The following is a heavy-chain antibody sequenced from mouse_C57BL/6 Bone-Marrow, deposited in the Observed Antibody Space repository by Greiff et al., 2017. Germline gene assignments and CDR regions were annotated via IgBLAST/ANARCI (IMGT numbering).Heavy chain of an antibody. D-gene: IGHD2-5*01. V-gene: IGHV5-9*01. J-gene: IGHJ2*01. CDR3: ARLSNPYFDY. CDR2: ISGGGGNT. Sequence: EVKLVESGGGLVKPGGSLKLSCAASGFTFSSYTMSWVRQTPEKRLEWVATISGGGGNTYYPDSVKGRFTISSANAKNTLYLQMSSLRSEDTALYYCARLSNPYFDYWGQGTTLTVSS. CDR1: GFTFSSYT.